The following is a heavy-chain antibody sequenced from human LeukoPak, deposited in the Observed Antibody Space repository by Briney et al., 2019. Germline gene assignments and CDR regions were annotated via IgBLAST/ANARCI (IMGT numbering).Heavy chain of an antibody. V-gene: IGHV3-7*01. J-gene: IGHJ4*02. CDR1: GFTFGGYS. CDR2: INLDGSDT. CDR3: GRVIAGAIDY. D-gene: IGHD6-13*01. Sequence: GGSLRLPCAASGFTFGGYSMTWVRQAPGKGLEWVANINLDGSDTFYVGFVKGRFTISRGNADNSLYLQMNSLRAEDTAVYYCGRVIAGAIDYWGQGTLVTVSS.